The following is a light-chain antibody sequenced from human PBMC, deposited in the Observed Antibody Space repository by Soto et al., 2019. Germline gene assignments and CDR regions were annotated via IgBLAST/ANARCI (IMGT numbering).Light chain of an antibody. CDR1: QSISSW. V-gene: IGKV1-5*03. CDR3: QQYNSYPLT. J-gene: IGKJ4*01. Sequence: DIQMTQSPSTLSASVGDRVTITCRASQSISSWLDWYQQKPGKAPKLLIYKASSLESGVPSRFSGSGSGTEFTLTISSLQPDDFATYYCQQYNSYPLTCGGGTKVEIK. CDR2: KAS.